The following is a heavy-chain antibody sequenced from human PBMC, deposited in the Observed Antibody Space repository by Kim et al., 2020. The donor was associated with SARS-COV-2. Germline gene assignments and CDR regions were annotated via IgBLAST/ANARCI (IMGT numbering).Heavy chain of an antibody. CDR1: GFNFYDYA. Sequence: GGSLRLSCVASGFNFYDYAMYWIRQAPGKGLEWVSGIGGNSGSISYGNSVMGRFTVSRDSASNSLYLQMNSLRVEDTAVYYCRKDFQWRTARSHSWGPGT. CDR3: RKDFQWRTARSHS. J-gene: IGHJ4*02. D-gene: IGHD6-19*01. V-gene: IGHV3-9*01. CDR2: IGGNSGSI.